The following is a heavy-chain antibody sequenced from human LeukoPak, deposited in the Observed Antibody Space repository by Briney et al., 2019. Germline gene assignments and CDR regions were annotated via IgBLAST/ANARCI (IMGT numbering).Heavy chain of an antibody. Sequence: SQTLSLTCAISGDSFSSNSVAWDWIRQSPSRGLEWLGRTYYRSKWYNDYAVSVKSRITINPDTSKDQFSLQLNSVTPEDTAVYYCARGAGSGTFDYWGQGTLVTVSS. CDR3: ARGAGSGTFDY. CDR2: TYYRSKWYN. V-gene: IGHV6-1*01. J-gene: IGHJ4*02. D-gene: IGHD3-10*01. CDR1: GDSFSSNSVA.